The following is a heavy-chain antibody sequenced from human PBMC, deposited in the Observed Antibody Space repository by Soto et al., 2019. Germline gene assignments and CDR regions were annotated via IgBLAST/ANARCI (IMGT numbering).Heavy chain of an antibody. Sequence: GESLKISCKGSGYSFTSYWIGWVRQMPGKDLERMGIIYPGDSDTRYSPSFQGQVTISADKSISTAYLQWSSLKASDTAMYYCAGGGVRGVITRTRDYYGMDVWGQGTTVTVSS. J-gene: IGHJ6*02. CDR2: IYPGDSDT. CDR1: GYSFTSYW. V-gene: IGHV5-51*01. D-gene: IGHD3-10*01. CDR3: AGGGVRGVITRTRDYYGMDV.